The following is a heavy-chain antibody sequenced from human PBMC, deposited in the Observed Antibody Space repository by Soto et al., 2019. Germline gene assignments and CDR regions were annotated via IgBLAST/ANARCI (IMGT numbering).Heavy chain of an antibody. D-gene: IGHD2-2*01. J-gene: IGHJ4*02. CDR1: GFTFSDYW. V-gene: IGHV3-7*03. CDR2: IKFDGSVK. CDR3: VKDGGYCSSTTCYSPRNHYFDS. Sequence: PGGSLRLSCAASGFTFSDYWMSWVRQAPGKGPEWVANIKFDGSVKQYVDSVRGRFTISRDNSRNSLFLQMNSLRAGDTAVYYCVKDGGYCSSTTCYSPRNHYFDSWGQGTLVTVPQ.